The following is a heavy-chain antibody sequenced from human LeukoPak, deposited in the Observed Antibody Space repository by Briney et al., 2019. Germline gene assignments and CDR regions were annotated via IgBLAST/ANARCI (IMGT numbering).Heavy chain of an antibody. Sequence: GGSLRLSCAASGFTFSNYSMNWVRQAPGKGLEWVSYINSSNIVYYADSLKGRFTISRDNAKNKLYLQMNSLRVEDTAVYYCARDRLSSGWYRRYWGEGTLVTVSS. V-gene: IGHV3-48*01. J-gene: IGHJ4*02. CDR1: GFTFSNYS. D-gene: IGHD6-19*01. CDR3: ARDRLSSGWYRRY. CDR2: INSSNIV.